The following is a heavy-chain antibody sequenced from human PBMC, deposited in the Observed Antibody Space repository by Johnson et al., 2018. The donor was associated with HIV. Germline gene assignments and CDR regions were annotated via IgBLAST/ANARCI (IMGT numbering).Heavy chain of an antibody. CDR2: IWYDGSNK. V-gene: IGHV3-33*01. D-gene: IGHD1-1*01. J-gene: IGHJ3*02. Sequence: QEKLVESGGGVVQPGRSLRLSCAASGFTFSSYGMHWVRQAPGQGLERVAVIWYDGSNKYYADSVKGRFTISRDNSKNTLYLQMNSLRAEDTAVYYCARRVEGRRSANDAFDIWGQGTMVTVSS. CDR1: GFTFSSYG. CDR3: ARRVEGRRSANDAFDI.